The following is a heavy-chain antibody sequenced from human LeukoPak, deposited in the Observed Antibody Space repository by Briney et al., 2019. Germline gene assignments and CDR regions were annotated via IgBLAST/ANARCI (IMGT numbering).Heavy chain of an antibody. Sequence: PSETLSLTCTVSGGSISSSSYYWGWIRQPPGKGLEWIGGIYYSGSTYYNPSLKSRVTISVDTSKNQFSLKLSSVTAADTAVYYCARWRPWDNWFDPWGQGTLVTVSS. D-gene: IGHD1-26*01. J-gene: IGHJ5*02. CDR3: ARWRPWDNWFDP. CDR2: IYYSGST. CDR1: GGSISSSSYY. V-gene: IGHV4-39*01.